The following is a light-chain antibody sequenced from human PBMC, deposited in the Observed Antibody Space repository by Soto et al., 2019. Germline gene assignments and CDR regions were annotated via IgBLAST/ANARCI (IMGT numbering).Light chain of an antibody. J-gene: IGLJ1*01. CDR2: LNSDGSH. Sequence: QLVLTQSPSASASLGASVRLTCTLSSGHSSYAIAWHQQQPEKGPRYLMKLNSDGSHNKGDGIPDRFSGSSSGAERYLTISSLQSADEADYYCQTWGTGIQVFGTGTKLTVL. CDR1: SGHSSYA. V-gene: IGLV4-69*01. CDR3: QTWGTGIQV.